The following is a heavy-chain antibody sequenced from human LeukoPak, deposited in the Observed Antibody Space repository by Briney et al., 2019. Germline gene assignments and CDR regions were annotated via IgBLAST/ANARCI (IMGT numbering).Heavy chain of an antibody. J-gene: IGHJ3*02. CDR3: ARDFVYVFDI. V-gene: IGHV3-48*02. Sequence: GGSLRLSCAASGFTFSSYQMNWVRQAPGKGLEWVSYISSSSSTIDYADSVKGRFTISRDNAKKSLYLQMNSLRDEDTAVYYCARDFVYVFDIWGQGALVTVSS. CDR1: GFTFSSYQ. CDR2: ISSSSSTI.